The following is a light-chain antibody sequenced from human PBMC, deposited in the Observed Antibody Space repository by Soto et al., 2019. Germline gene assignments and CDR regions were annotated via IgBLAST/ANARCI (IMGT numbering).Light chain of an antibody. V-gene: IGLV2-14*01. CDR3: SSYTTSASLL. J-gene: IGLJ2*01. CDR1: TSDVGAYNY. CDR2: EVS. Sequence: QSALTQPASVSGSPGQSIAISCTGTTSDVGAYNYVSWYQRHPGKAPKLMIYEVSTRPSGVSNRFSGSKSGNTASLTISGPQAWDRGDYYCSSYTTSASLLFGGGTKLTVL.